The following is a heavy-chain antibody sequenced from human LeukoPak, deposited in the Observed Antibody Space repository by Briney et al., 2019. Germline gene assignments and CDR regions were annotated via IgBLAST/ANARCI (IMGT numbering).Heavy chain of an antibody. CDR3: ARENGYMRN. D-gene: IGHD5-24*01. CDR2: ICASGGSA. J-gene: IGHJ4*02. V-gene: IGHV3-23*01. Sequence: SGGSLRLSCAASGFTFNNFPMSWVRQAPGKGRGWVSNICASGGSAFYADSVKGRLTSSRDNAKSSIYLQMNSLRAEDTAIYYCARENGYMRNWGQGTLVTVSS. CDR1: GFTFNNFP.